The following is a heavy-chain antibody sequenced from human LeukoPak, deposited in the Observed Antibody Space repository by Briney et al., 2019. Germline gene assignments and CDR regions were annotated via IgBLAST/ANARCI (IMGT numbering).Heavy chain of an antibody. J-gene: IGHJ4*02. Sequence: GGSLRLSCAASGFPFSDYAMNWVRQAPGKGLEWVSAITGSGGTTYYADSVKGRFTISRDNSKNTLYLQMNSLRAEDTAVYYCAKGKYYDFWSGHDYWGQGTLVTVSS. V-gene: IGHV3-23*01. CDR3: AKGKYYDFWSGHDY. D-gene: IGHD3-3*01. CDR2: ITGSGGTT. CDR1: GFPFSDYA.